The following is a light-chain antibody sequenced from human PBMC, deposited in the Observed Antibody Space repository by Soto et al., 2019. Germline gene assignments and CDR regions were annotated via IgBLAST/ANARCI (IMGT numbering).Light chain of an antibody. CDR2: GTF. CDR3: QQYCNPARA. Sequence: EIVLTQSPGTLSLSPGERATLSCRASQSITPSYLAWYQQKPGQAPRLVIYGTFTRATGIPDRFSGSGSGTDFTLTISGLEPVDFAVYYCQQYCNPARAFGPGTKVEIK. J-gene: IGKJ3*01. V-gene: IGKV3-20*01. CDR1: QSITPSY.